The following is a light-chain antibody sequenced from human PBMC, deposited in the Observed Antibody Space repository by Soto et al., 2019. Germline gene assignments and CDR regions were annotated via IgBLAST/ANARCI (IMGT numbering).Light chain of an antibody. V-gene: IGKV1-5*03. J-gene: IGKJ1*01. CDR3: QQYKTYPWT. Sequence: DIQMTQSPSTLSASAGDRVTITCRASQSISSWLAWYQQKPGKAPKLLIHNASTLESGVPSRFSGSESGTELTLTISSLQPDDFATYYCQQYKTYPWTFGQGTKVEIK. CDR2: NAS. CDR1: QSISSW.